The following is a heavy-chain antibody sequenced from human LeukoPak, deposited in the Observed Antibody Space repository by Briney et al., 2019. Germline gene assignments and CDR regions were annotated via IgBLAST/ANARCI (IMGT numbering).Heavy chain of an antibody. CDR1: GFTFSSYA. J-gene: IGHJ4*02. CDR2: ISAGGGST. CDR3: AKFGQQLVQYYFDY. V-gene: IGHV3-23*01. Sequence: GGSLRLSCAASGFTFSSYAMSWVRQAPGKGLEWVSGISAGGGSTYYAASVKGRFTISRDNSKNNLYLQMNSLRAEDTAVYYCAKFGQQLVQYYFDYWGQGTLVTVSS. D-gene: IGHD6-13*01.